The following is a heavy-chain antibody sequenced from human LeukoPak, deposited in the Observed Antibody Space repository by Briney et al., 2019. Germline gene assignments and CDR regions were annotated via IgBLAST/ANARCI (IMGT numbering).Heavy chain of an antibody. CDR2: INPNSGGT. CDR3: ARDGDYYDSSGYPY. Sequence: EASVKVSCKTSGYTFTGYYMHWVRQAPGQGLEWMGWINPNSGGTNYAQKFQGRVTMTRDTSISTAYMELSRLISEDTAVYYCARDGDYYDSSGYPYWGQGTLVTVSS. J-gene: IGHJ4*02. D-gene: IGHD3-22*01. V-gene: IGHV1-2*02. CDR1: GYTFTGYY.